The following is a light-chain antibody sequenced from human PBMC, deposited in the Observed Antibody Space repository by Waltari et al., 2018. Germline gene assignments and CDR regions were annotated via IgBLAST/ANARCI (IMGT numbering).Light chain of an antibody. V-gene: IGKV1-5*01. CDR2: DAS. J-gene: IGKJ1*01. Sequence: DIQMTQSPSTLSASVGDRVTITCRASQSISSWLAWYQQKPGKAPKLRIYDASSLESGVPSMFSGSGSGTEFTLTISSLQPDDFATYYCQQYNSYSPTFGQGTKVEIK. CDR1: QSISSW. CDR3: QQYNSYSPT.